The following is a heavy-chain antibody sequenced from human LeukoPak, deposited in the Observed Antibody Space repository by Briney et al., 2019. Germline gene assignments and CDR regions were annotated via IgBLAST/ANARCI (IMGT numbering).Heavy chain of an antibody. D-gene: IGHD6-19*01. J-gene: IGHJ4*02. CDR1: GFTFSSYA. V-gene: IGHV3-30-3*01. CDR3: ARDHYSRGPYYFDY. CDR2: VSYDGSIK. Sequence: SGGSLILSCAASGFTFSSYALHWVRQAPNKGLEWVAIVSYDGSIKYYADSVKGRFTISRDNSKNTLYLQMNSLRAEDTAVYYCARDHYSRGPYYFDYWGQGTLVTVSS.